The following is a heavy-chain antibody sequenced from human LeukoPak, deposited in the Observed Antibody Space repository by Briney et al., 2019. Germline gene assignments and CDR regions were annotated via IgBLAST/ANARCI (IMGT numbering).Heavy chain of an antibody. D-gene: IGHD4-23*01. J-gene: IGHJ4*02. CDR2: IYYSGST. CDR3: ARAPLGRTVVTGPTDY. V-gene: IGHV4-39*07. Sequence: PSETLSLTCTVSGGSISSSSYYWGWIRQPPGKGLEWIGSIYYSGSTYYNPSLKSRVTISVDTSKNQFSLKLSSVTAADTAVYYCARAPLGRTVVTGPTDYWGQGTLVTVSS. CDR1: GGSISSSSYY.